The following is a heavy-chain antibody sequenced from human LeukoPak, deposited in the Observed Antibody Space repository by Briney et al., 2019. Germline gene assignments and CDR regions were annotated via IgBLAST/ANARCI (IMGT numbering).Heavy chain of an antibody. CDR1: GGSFSGYY. Sequence: SETLSLTCAVYGGSFSGYYWSWIRQPPGRGLEWIGEINHSGSTNYNPSLKSRVTPSVDTSKNQFSLRLSSVTAADTAVYYCARAKYGDDYYYGMDVWGQGTTVTVSS. D-gene: IGHD4-17*01. CDR3: ARAKYGDDYYYGMDV. CDR2: INHSGST. V-gene: IGHV4-34*01. J-gene: IGHJ6*02.